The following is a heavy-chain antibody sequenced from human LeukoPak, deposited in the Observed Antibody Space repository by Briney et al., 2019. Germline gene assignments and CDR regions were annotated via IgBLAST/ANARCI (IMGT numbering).Heavy chain of an antibody. V-gene: IGHV1-18*01. CDR2: ISAYNGNT. CDR3: AATPDYGGNSDAFDI. J-gene: IGHJ3*02. CDR1: GYTFTSYG. Sequence: ASVKVSCKASGYTFTSYGISWVRQAPGQGLEWMGWISAYNGNTNYAQKLQGRVTMTTDTSTSTAYMELRSLRSDDTAVYYCAATPDYGGNSDAFDIWGQGTMVTVSS. D-gene: IGHD4-23*01.